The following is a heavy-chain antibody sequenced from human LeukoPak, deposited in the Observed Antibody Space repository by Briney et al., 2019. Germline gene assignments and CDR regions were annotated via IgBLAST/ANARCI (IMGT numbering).Heavy chain of an antibody. CDR2: GDYSGGT. CDR1: SDFFSSVTDY. Sequence: TSETLSLTCTVSSDFFSSVTDYWAWIRQPPGKGLEWIASGDYSGGTYYNPSLKSRVAISVDTSRNQFSLKLSSVTAADTAVYYCARHRYNYAFGQVSCFDYWGQGTLVTVSS. V-gene: IGHV4-39*01. CDR3: ARHRYNYAFGQVSCFDY. D-gene: IGHD5-18*01. J-gene: IGHJ4*02.